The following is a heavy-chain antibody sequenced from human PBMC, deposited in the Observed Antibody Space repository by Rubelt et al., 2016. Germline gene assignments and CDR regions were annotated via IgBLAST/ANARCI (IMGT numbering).Heavy chain of an antibody. J-gene: IGHJ4*02. CDR3: VRGNSGSYFSYPYDY. V-gene: IGHV3-30*03. Sequence: GKGLEWVAVMSYDGGNQYYGDSVKGRFTISRDNSKNTLLLQMNSLRAEDTAVYYCVRGNSGSYFSYPYDYWGQGTLVTVSS. CDR2: MSYDGGNQ. D-gene: IGHD1-26*01.